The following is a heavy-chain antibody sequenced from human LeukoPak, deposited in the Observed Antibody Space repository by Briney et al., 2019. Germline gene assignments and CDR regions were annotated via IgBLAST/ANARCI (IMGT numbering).Heavy chain of an antibody. J-gene: IGHJ6*02. CDR3: ASIVVVPAAMGENYGMDV. Sequence: GGSLRLSCAASGFTFSSYSMNWVRQAPGKGLEWVSSISSSSSYIYYADSVKGRFTISRDNAKNSLYLQMNSLRAEDTAVYYCASIVVVPAAMGENYGMDVWGQGTTVTVSS. D-gene: IGHD2-2*01. CDR1: GFTFSSYS. CDR2: ISSSSSYI. V-gene: IGHV3-21*01.